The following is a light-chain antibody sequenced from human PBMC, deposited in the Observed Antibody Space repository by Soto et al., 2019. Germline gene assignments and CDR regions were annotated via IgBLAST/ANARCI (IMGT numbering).Light chain of an antibody. Sequence: QPVLTQSPSATACLGASVELTCTLSSGHSIYAIAWHQQQPEKGPRYLMKVNSDGSHNKGDGIPDRFAGSSSGAERYLTISSLQSEDEGDYYCQTWGTGTVVFGGGTKLTVL. CDR1: SGHSIYA. CDR3: QTWGTGTVV. CDR2: VNSDGSH. V-gene: IGLV4-69*01. J-gene: IGLJ2*01.